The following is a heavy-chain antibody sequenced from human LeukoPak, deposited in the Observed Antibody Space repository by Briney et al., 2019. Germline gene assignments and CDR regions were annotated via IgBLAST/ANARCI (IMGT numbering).Heavy chain of an antibody. CDR3: ARVPRGYYGSGSYPRDAFDI. J-gene: IGHJ3*02. CDR1: GGSISSYY. D-gene: IGHD3-10*01. CDR2: IYYSGST. V-gene: IGHV4-59*01. Sequence: SETLSLTCTVSGGSISSYYWSWIRQPPGKGLEWIGYIYYSGSTNYNPSLKSRVTISVDTSKNQFSLKLSSVTAADTAVYYCARVPRGYYGSGSYPRDAFDIWGQGTMVTVSS.